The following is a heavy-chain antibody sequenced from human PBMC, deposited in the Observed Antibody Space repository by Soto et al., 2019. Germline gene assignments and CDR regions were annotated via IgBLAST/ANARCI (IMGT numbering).Heavy chain of an antibody. D-gene: IGHD3-3*01. V-gene: IGHV4-39*01. J-gene: IGHJ5*02. CDR1: GGSISSSSYY. CDR2: IYYSGST. Sequence: PSETLSLTCTVSGGSISSSSYYWGWIRQPPGKGLEWIGSIYYSGSTYYNPSLKSRVTISVDTSKNQFSLKLSSVTAADTAVYYCARRAISYWFDPWGQGTLVTVSS. CDR3: ARRAISYWFDP.